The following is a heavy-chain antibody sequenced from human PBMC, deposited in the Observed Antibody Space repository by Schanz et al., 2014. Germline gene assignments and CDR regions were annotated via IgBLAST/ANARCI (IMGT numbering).Heavy chain of an antibody. V-gene: IGHV3-21*01. Sequence: EVKLVESGGGLVQPGGSLRLSCAASGFTFSDHFMDWVRQAPGKGLEWVSSISSTSSYIFYADSVKGRFTISRDNAKNSLYLQMNSLRAEDTAVYYCVPMSIAAHWGQGTLVTVSS. CDR1: GFTFSDHF. CDR3: VPMSIAAH. CDR2: ISSTSSYI. D-gene: IGHD6-6*01. J-gene: IGHJ4*02.